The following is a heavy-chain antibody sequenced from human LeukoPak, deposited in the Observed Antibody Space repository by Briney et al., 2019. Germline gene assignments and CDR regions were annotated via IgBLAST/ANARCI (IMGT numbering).Heavy chain of an antibody. CDR3: ARGEGEDFDY. CDR1: GGSISSSSYY. J-gene: IGHJ4*02. Sequence: SETLSLTCTVSGGSISSSSYYWGWIRQPPGKGLEWIGSIYYSGSTYYNPSLKSRVTISVDTSKNQFSLKLSSVTAADTAVYYCARGEGEDFDYWGQGTLVTVSS. CDR2: IYYSGST. V-gene: IGHV4-39*07.